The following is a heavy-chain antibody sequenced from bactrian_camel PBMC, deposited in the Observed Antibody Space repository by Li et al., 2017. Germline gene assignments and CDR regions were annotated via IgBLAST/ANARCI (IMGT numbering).Heavy chain of an antibody. CDR1: GLTFSKTD. CDR2: IKSTGAST. J-gene: IGHJ4*01. CDR3: AKHRTELVGYSTTLAS. Sequence: VQLVESGGGLVQPGGSLRLSCVASGLTFSKTDMAWVRQVPGKGLEWVSGIKSTGASTYYEDAVKGRFTISRDNTKNTLSLQLNSLITEDSAVYYCAKHRTELVGYSTTLASWGQGTQ. V-gene: IGHV3S40*01. D-gene: IGHD2*01.